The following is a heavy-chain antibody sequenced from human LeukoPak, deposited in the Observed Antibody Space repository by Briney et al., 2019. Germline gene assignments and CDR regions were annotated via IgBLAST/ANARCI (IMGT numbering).Heavy chain of an antibody. Sequence: PSETLSLTCTVSGGSLSSTSYHWVWIRQPPGKRLEWIATVYYPGSAYYNPSLKSRVTISVDTSKSQFSLKLSSVTTADTALYYCARYASGSYYWFDPWGQGTLVTVSS. J-gene: IGHJ5*02. CDR2: VYYPGSA. CDR3: ARYASGSYYWFDP. V-gene: IGHV4-39*01. CDR1: GGSLSSTSYH. D-gene: IGHD3-10*01.